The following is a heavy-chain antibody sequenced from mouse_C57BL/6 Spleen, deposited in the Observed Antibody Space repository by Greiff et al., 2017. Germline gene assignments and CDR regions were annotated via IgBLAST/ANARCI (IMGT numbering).Heavy chain of an antibody. J-gene: IGHJ1*03. CDR1: GYTFTSYW. V-gene: IGHV1-69*01. Sequence: QVQLQQPGAELVMPGASVKLSCKASGYTFTSYWMHWVKQRPGQGLEWIGEIDPSDSYTNYNQKFKGKSTLTVDKSSSTAYMQLSSLTSEDSAVYYCAREGYGSSYDWYFDVWGTGTTVTVSS. CDR2: IDPSDSYT. CDR3: AREGYGSSYDWYFDV. D-gene: IGHD1-1*01.